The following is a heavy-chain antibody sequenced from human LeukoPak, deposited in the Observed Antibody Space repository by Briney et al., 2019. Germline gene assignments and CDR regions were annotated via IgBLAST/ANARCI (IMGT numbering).Heavy chain of an antibody. D-gene: IGHD6-13*01. V-gene: IGHV3-48*04. CDR3: ARGGESFLGIAAAGRFDY. J-gene: IGHJ4*02. Sequence: GGSLRLSCAASGFTFSSYSMNWVRQAPGKGLEWVSYISSSGSPIYYADSVKGRFTISRDNAKNSLFLQMNSLRAEDTAVYYCARGGESFLGIAAAGRFDYWGQGTLVTVSS. CDR1: GFTFSSYS. CDR2: ISSSGSPI.